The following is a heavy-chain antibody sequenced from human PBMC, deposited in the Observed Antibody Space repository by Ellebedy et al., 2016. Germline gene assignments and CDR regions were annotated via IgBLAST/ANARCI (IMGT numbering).Heavy chain of an antibody. V-gene: IGHV3-23*01. Sequence: GGSLRLXXAASGFTFSSYAMSWVRQAPGKGLEWVSLIGGGGGSTYYSDSVKGRFTISRDISKNTLYLQMNSLTAEDTAVYYCAKVRAVPGSSVEGYWGQGTLVTVSS. CDR2: IGGGGGST. CDR1: GFTFSSYA. J-gene: IGHJ4*02. CDR3: AKVRAVPGSSVEGY. D-gene: IGHD6-19*01.